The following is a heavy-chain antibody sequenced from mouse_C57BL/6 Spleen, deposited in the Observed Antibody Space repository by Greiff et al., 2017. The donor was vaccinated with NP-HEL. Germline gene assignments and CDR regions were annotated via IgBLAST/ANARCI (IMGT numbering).Heavy chain of an antibody. V-gene: IGHV1-59*01. CDR2: IDPSDSYT. CDR1: GYTFTSYW. Sequence: QVQLQQPGAELVRPGTSVKLSCKASGYTFTSYWMHWVKQRPGQGLEWIGVIDPSDSYTNYNQKFKGKAILTVDTSSSTAYMQLSSLTSEDSAVYYCARDCRGGYYAMDYWGQGTSVTVSS. CDR3: ARDCRGGYYAMDY. D-gene: IGHD3-3*01. J-gene: IGHJ4*01.